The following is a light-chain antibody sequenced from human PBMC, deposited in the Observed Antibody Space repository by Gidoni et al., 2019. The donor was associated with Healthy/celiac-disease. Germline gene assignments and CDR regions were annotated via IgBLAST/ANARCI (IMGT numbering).Light chain of an antibody. CDR1: QSTSNY. Sequence: DIQMPQSPSSLFASVGDRVTITCRASQSTSNYLNWDQQKPGKAPKLLIYSASSLQSGVASRFSGSGSGTDFTLTNSSLQPEDFATYYCQQSYSTPLTFGGGTKVEIK. CDR2: SAS. V-gene: IGKV1-39*01. J-gene: IGKJ4*01. CDR3: QQSYSTPLT.